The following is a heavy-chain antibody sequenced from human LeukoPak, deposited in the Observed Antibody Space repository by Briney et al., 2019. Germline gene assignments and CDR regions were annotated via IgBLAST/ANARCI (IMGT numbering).Heavy chain of an antibody. J-gene: IGHJ4*02. CDR1: GGSISSYY. CDR2: IYYSGST. D-gene: IGHD3-10*01. V-gene: IGHV4-59*01. CDR3: AKSDTNAVRGVIAPLRY. Sequence: PSETLSLTCTVSGGSISSYYWSWIRQPPGKGLEWIGYIYYSGSTNYNPSLKGRVTISVDTSKKQFSLKLSSVTAADTAVYYCAKSDTNAVRGVIAPLRYWGQGTLVTVSS.